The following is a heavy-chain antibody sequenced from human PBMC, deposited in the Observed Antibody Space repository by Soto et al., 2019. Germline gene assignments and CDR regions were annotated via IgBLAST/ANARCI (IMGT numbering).Heavy chain of an antibody. CDR1: GGSISSYY. V-gene: IGHV4-59*01. J-gene: IGHJ4*02. D-gene: IGHD2-2*01. CDR2: IYYSGST. Sequence: QVQLQESGPGLVKPSETLSLTCTVSGGSISSYYWSWIRQPPGKGLEWIGYIYYSGSTNYNPSLMSRVNLSVGTCKNLFSLKVSSVSAADTAVYNCARLGYCSSTSCYVLILDYWGQGTMVTVSS. CDR3: ARLGYCSSTSCYVLILDY.